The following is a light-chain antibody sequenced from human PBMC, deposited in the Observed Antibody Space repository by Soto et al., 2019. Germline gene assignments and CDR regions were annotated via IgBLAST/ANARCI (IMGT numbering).Light chain of an antibody. CDR1: QSISSW. CDR3: QQYNTYSRT. J-gene: IGKJ1*01. V-gene: IGKV1-5*03. CDR2: MAS. Sequence: DIQMTQSPSTLSASVGDRVTITCRASQSISSWLAWYQQKPGKAPKLLIYMASSLESGVPSRFSGSGSGTEFTLTISSLQPDDFATDYCQQYNTYSRTFGQGTKVEIK.